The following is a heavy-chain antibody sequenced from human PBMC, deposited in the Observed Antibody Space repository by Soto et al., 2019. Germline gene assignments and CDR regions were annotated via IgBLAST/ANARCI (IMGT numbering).Heavy chain of an antibody. D-gene: IGHD3-22*01. J-gene: IGHJ4*02. V-gene: IGHV1-18*01. CDR3: ARGPLDYYDSSGYHRGYYFDY. Sequence: GASVKVSCKASGYTFTSYGISWVRQAPGQGLEWMGWISAYNGNTNYAQELQGGVTMTTDTSTSTAYMELRSLRSDDTAVYYCARGPLDYYDSSGYHRGYYFDYWGQGTLVTVSS. CDR1: GYTFTSYG. CDR2: ISAYNGNT.